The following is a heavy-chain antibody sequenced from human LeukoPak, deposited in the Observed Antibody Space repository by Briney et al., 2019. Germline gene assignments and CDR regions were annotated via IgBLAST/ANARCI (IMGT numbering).Heavy chain of an antibody. CDR3: ARGLIQLWLGRSYYYMDV. CDR2: MNPNSGNT. D-gene: IGHD5-18*01. Sequence: ASVKVPCKASGYTFTSYDINWVRQATGQGLEWMGWMNPNSGNTGYAQKFQGRVTMTRNTSISTAYMELSSLRSEDTAVYYCARGLIQLWLGRSYYYMDVWGKGTTVTVSS. CDR1: GYTFTSYD. J-gene: IGHJ6*03. V-gene: IGHV1-8*01.